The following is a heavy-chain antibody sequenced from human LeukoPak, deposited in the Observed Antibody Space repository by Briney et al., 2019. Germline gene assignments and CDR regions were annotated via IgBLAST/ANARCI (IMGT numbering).Heavy chain of an antibody. D-gene: IGHD3-22*01. CDR2: ISSSSSYI. CDR3: ARALYDSSGYYWFDP. V-gene: IGHV3-21*01. CDR1: GFTFSSYS. J-gene: IGHJ5*02. Sequence: GGSLRLSCAASGFTFSSYSMNWDRQAPGKGLEWVSSISSSSSYIYYADSVKGRFTISRDNAKNSLYLQMNSLRAEDTAVYYCARALYDSSGYYWFDPWGQGTLVTVSS.